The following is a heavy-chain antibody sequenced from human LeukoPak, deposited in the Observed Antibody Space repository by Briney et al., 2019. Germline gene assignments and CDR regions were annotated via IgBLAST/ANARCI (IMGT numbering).Heavy chain of an antibody. J-gene: IGHJ4*02. D-gene: IGHD3-9*01. CDR1: GFTFISYS. CDR3: ARVSLLALWF. CDR2: ISSSGTTI. Sequence: GGSLRLSCAASGFTFISYSMNWVRQAPGKGLEWVSYISSSGTTIYYADSVKGRFTVSRDNAKNSLYLQMNSLRAEDTAVYYCARVSLLALWFWGQGTVVTVSS. V-gene: IGHV3-48*04.